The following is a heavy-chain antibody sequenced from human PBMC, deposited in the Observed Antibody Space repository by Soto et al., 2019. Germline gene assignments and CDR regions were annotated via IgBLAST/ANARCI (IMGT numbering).Heavy chain of an antibody. J-gene: IGHJ3*02. CDR2: ISSSSSTI. V-gene: IGHV3-48*02. D-gene: IGHD2-21*02. Sequence: GGSLRLSCAASGFTFSSYSMNWVRQAPGKGLEWVSYISSSSSTIYYADSVKGRFTISRDNAKNSLYLQMNSLRDEDTAVYYCARDCGGDCYSGNAFDIWGQGTMVTVSS. CDR3: ARDCGGDCYSGNAFDI. CDR1: GFTFSSYS.